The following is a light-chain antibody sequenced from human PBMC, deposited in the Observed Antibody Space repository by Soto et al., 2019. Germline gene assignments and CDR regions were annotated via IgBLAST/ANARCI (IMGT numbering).Light chain of an antibody. V-gene: IGLV3-21*02. CDR1: NIGTKS. Sequence: SYELTQPPSVSVAPGQTARVTCWGSNIGTKSVHWYQQKPGQAPLLVVYDDSDRPSGIPERFSGSNSGNTATLTISRVEAGDEADYYCQVWDNSSDHYVFGGGTKVTVL. CDR2: DDS. CDR3: QVWDNSSDHYV. J-gene: IGLJ1*01.